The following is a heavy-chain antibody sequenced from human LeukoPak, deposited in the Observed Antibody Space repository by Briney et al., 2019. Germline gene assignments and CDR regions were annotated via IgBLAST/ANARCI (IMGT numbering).Heavy chain of an antibody. V-gene: IGHV1-46*01. J-gene: IGHJ4*02. CDR2: INPSGGST. D-gene: IGHD3-22*01. Sequence: ASVKVSCKASGYTFTSYYMHWVRQAPGQGLEWMGIINPSGGSTSYAQKFQGRVTMTRDTSTSTVYMELSSLRSEDTAVDYYARDDNLAKNTMIQGYWGQGTLVTVSS. CDR1: GYTFTSYY. CDR3: ARDDNLAKNTMIQGY.